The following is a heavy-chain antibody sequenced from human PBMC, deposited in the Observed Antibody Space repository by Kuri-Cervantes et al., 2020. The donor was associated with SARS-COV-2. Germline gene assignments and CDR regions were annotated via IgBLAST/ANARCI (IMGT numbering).Heavy chain of an antibody. CDR2: IDPSDSYT. CDR3: ARAPYSSGWRFFRFDP. Sequence: GGSLRLSCKGSGYSFTSYWISWVRQMPGKGLEWMGRIDPSDSYTNYSPSFQGHVTISAEKSISTAYLQWSSLRSEDTAVYYCARAPYSSGWRFFRFDPWGQGTLVTVPS. D-gene: IGHD6-19*01. J-gene: IGHJ5*02. V-gene: IGHV5-10-1*01. CDR1: GYSFTSYW.